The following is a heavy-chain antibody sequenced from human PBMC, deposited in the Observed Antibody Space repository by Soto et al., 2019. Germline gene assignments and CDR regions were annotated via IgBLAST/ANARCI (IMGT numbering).Heavy chain of an antibody. Sequence: PSETLSLTCTVSGGSMISYYWSWVRQPPGKGLEWVSGINDRGRSTYYADSVKGRFTISRDNSKNTLSLQMNSLRAEDTAIYYCVHGYYFDSWGQGTLVTVSS. CDR2: INDRGRST. V-gene: IGHV3-23*01. D-gene: IGHD5-12*01. J-gene: IGHJ4*02. CDR3: VHGYYFDS. CDR1: GGSMISYY.